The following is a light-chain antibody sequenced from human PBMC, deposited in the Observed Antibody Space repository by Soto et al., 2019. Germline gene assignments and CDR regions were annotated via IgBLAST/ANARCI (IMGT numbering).Light chain of an antibody. Sequence: IVLTQSPGTLSVSPGERATLSCSASQSVSNNYLAWYKQKPGQAPRLLSYGASNRATGIPDRVSGSGSGTDFTLSISRLEPEDSAVYYCQQYVTSPRTFGLGTKVDI. CDR2: GAS. CDR1: QSVSNNY. V-gene: IGKV3-20*01. CDR3: QQYVTSPRT. J-gene: IGKJ1*01.